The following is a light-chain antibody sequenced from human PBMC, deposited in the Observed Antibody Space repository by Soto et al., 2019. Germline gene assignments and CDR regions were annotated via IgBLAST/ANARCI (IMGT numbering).Light chain of an antibody. V-gene: IGKV1-12*01. CDR1: QGISRF. J-gene: IGKJ2*01. CDR3: KQTNSFPYT. Sequence: DIQMTQSPSSVSASVGDRVTITCRASQGISRFLAWYQQKSGKAPKFLIYAASSLQSGVLSRFSGSGSGTDFTLTISTLQPEDFASYYCKQTNSFPYTFGQVTKVEIK. CDR2: AAS.